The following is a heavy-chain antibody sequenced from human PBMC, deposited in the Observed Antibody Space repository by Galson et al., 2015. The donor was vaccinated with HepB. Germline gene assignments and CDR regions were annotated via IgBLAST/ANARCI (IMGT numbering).Heavy chain of an antibody. CDR2: ISSSSSYI. D-gene: IGHD2-2*03. CDR3: ARDGYCSSTSCPGGFDY. J-gene: IGHJ4*02. CDR1: GFTFSSYS. Sequence: SLRLSCAASGFTFSSYSMNWVRQAPGKGLEWVSSISSSSSYIYYADSVKGRFTISRDNAKNSLYLQMNSLRAEDTAVYYCARDGYCSSTSCPGGFDYWGQGTLVTVSS. V-gene: IGHV3-21*01.